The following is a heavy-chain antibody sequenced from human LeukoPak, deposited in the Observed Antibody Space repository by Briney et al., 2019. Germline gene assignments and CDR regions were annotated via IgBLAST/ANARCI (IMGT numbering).Heavy chain of an antibody. V-gene: IGHV1-2*02. J-gene: IGHJ4*02. CDR2: INPNSGGT. D-gene: IGHD3-9*01. CDR1: GYTFTGYY. Sequence: ASVKVSCKASGYTFTGYYMHWVRQAPGQGLEWMGWINPNSGGTNYAQKFQGRVTMTRDTSISTAYVELSRLRSDDTAVYYCARAPEGYDILTGYFGYWGQGTLVTVSS. CDR3: ARAPEGYDILTGYFGY.